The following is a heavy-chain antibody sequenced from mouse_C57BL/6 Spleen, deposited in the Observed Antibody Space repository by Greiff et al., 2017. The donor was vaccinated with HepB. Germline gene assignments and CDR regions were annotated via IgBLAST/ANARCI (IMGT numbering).Heavy chain of an antibody. V-gene: IGHV14-2*01. CDR2: IDPDNGET. CDR3: AGTGTFDD. Sequence: DVQLQESGAELVKPGASVKLSCTASGFNIKDYYMHWVKQRTEQGLEWIGSIDPDNGETKYAPNFQGKDTITADTSSNTAYVQLSNLTSEDTAVYYCAGTGTFDDWGEGTTLTVSS. J-gene: IGHJ2*01. D-gene: IGHD4-1*01. CDR1: GFNIKDYY.